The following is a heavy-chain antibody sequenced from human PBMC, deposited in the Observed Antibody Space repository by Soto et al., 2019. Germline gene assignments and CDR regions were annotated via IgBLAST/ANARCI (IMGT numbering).Heavy chain of an antibody. J-gene: IGHJ4*02. CDR1: GYTFTSYG. CDR3: ARGRYGDY. CDR2: ISAHNGTT. V-gene: IGHV1-18*01. Sequence: QVHLVQSGAEVKKPGASVKVSCKGSGYTFTSYGITWVRQAPGQGLEWMGWISAHNGTTDYAQKLQGRVTVTRDTSTSTAYMEPRSLSSDDTAVYYCARGRYGDYWGQGALVTVSS. D-gene: IGHD1-1*01.